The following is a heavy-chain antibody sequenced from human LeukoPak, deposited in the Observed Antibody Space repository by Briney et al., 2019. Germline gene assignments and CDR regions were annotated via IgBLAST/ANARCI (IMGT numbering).Heavy chain of an antibody. J-gene: IGHJ1*01. CDR1: GYTFTAYY. Sequence: ASVKVSCKTSGYTFTAYYLHWPRQAPGQGPEWMGWIHPNSGAANYSHKFQGRVTLTRDASIGTIYLDISRLTSDGTALYYCARGSYYGSGTYQHWGQGTLVAVSS. D-gene: IGHD3-10*01. CDR3: ARGSYYGSGTYQH. CDR2: IHPNSGAA. V-gene: IGHV1-2*07.